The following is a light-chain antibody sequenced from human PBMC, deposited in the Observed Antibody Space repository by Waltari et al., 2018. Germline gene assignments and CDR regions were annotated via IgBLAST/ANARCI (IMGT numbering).Light chain of an antibody. CDR2: DVS. CDR1: SSDVGGYNY. J-gene: IGLJ1*01. CDR3: SSYTSSSPYV. V-gene: IGLV2-14*03. Sequence: QSALTQPASVSGSPGQSITISCTGTSSDVGGYNYVSWYQQHPGKAPKLMIYDVSNRPSGVSNRLSGSKSGNTASLTISVLQAEDEADYYCSSYTSSSPYVFGTGTKVTVL.